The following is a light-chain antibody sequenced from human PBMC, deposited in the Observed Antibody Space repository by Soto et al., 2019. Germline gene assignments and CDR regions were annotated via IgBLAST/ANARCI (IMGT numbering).Light chain of an antibody. CDR2: EVN. CDR1: SSDVGGYNY. CDR3: NSYAGSSHVV. J-gene: IGLJ2*01. Sequence: QSALTQPPSASGSPGQSVTISCTGTSSDVGGYNYVSWYQQHPGKAPKLIIYEVNNRPSGVPDRFSGSKSGNTASRTVSGLQAEDEADYYCNSYAGSSHVVFGGGTKLTVL. V-gene: IGLV2-8*01.